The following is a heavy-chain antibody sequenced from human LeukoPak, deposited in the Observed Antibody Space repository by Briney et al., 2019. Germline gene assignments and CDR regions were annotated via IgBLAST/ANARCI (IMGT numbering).Heavy chain of an antibody. CDR2: ITSDGSNI. J-gene: IGHJ4*02. D-gene: IGHD3-16*01. V-gene: IGHV3-74*01. CDR3: ARGGHSSFDY. CDR1: GFTFSSYA. Sequence: GGSLRLSCVFSGFTFSSYAMSWVRQAPGKGLEWVSRITSDGSNINYADSVQGRFTISRDNAKNTLYLQMNSLRAEDTAVYYCARGGHSSFDYWGQGALVTVSS.